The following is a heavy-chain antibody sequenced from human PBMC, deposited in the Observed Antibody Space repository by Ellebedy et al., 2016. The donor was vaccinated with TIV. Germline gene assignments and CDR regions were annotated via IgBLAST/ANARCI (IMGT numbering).Heavy chain of an antibody. CDR3: AKPPELWLIHTGLVS. CDR1: GFPFSNYA. J-gene: IGHJ4*02. V-gene: IGHV3-23*01. D-gene: IGHD6-19*01. CDR2: ISQSGGDT. Sequence: GESLKISCAASGFPFSNYAMAWVRQAPGKGLEWVSAISQSGGDTYYADSVKGRFTISRDNSQSTLSLQMDSLRADDTAVYYCAKPPELWLIHTGLVSWGQGTLVTVSS.